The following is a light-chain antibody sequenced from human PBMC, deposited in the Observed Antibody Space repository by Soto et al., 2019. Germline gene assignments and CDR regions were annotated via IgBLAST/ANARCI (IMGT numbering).Light chain of an antibody. J-gene: IGLJ1*01. CDR2: DVS. CDR3: SLYTSSSTLLYV. Sequence: QSALTQPASVSGSPGQSITISCTGTSSDVGGYNYVSWYQHHPGKAPKLMIYDVSNRPSGVSNRFSGSKSGNTASLTISGLQAEDEADYYCSLYTSSSTLLYVFGTGTKVTVL. CDR1: SSDVGGYNY. V-gene: IGLV2-14*03.